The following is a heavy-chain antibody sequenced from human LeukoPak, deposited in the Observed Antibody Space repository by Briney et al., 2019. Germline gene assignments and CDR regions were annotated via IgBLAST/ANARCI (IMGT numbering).Heavy chain of an antibody. J-gene: IGHJ4*02. D-gene: IGHD1-26*01. V-gene: IGHV4-34*01. CDR2: INHSGST. Sequence: LEWIGEINHSGSTNYNPSLKSRVTISVDTSKNQFSLKLSSVTAADTAVYYCATYSGSYSVWGQGTLVTVSS. CDR3: ATYSGSYSV.